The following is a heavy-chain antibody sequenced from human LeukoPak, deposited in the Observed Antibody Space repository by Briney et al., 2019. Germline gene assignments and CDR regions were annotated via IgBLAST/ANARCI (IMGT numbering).Heavy chain of an antibody. V-gene: IGHV3-30*18. D-gene: IGHD6-13*01. Sequence: HPGGSLRLSCTASGFTFSTYGMHWVRQAPGKGLEWVAVISYDGSDKYYADSVKGRFTISRDNSKNTLYLQMNSLRAEDTAVYYCAKAYSSSWYVLANWFDPWGQGPWSPSPQ. CDR1: GFTFSTYG. CDR3: AKAYSSSWYVLANWFDP. J-gene: IGHJ5*02. CDR2: ISYDGSDK.